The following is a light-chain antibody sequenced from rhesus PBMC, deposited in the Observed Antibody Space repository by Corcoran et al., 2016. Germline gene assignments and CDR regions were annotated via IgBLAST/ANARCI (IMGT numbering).Light chain of an antibody. V-gene: IGKV1-66*01. CDR3: LQYYNSPCN. CDR1: QGINLY. CDR2: FAS. Sequence: DIQMTQSPSSLSASVGDTVTITCRASQGINLYLSWYQQKSGRAPKYLSYFASDLETGVPSRFSGSGSWREYTLTIKSLQPEDFATYYCLQYYNSPCNFGQGTKVEIK. J-gene: IGKJ2*01.